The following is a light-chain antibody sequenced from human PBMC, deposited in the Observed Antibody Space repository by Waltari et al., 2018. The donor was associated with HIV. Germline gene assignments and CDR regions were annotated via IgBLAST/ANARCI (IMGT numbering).Light chain of an antibody. CDR1: SSDVGGYNY. V-gene: IGLV2-23*02. CDR3: CSYAGSSTWV. Sequence: QSALTQPASVSGSPGQSITISCTGTSSDVGGYNYVSWYQQHPGKAPNLMLYDVSKRPSGVSNRFSGSKSGNTASLTISGLQAEDEADYYCCSYAGSSTWVFGGGTKLTVL. CDR2: DVS. J-gene: IGLJ3*02.